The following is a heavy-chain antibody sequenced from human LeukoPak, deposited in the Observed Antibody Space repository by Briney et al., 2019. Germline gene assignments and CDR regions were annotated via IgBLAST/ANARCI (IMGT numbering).Heavy chain of an antibody. J-gene: IGHJ4*02. D-gene: IGHD3-10*01. CDR2: ISESGGST. CDR3: AKGSF. CDR1: GFTFSTSA. V-gene: IGHV3-23*01. Sequence: GGSLRLSCVVSGFTFSTSAMSWVRQAPGKGLEWVSGISESGGSTYYADSVKARFTSSRDNSKNTLYLQMNNLTADDTAAYYSAKGSFWGQGTLVTASS.